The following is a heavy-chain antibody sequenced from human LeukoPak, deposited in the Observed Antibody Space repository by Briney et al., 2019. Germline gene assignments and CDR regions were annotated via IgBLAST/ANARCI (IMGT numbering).Heavy chain of an antibody. CDR3: ARHGVVVAAALDY. J-gene: IGHJ4*02. V-gene: IGHV4-4*09. CDR1: GGSISSYY. Sequence: SETLSLTCTVSGGSISSYYWSWFGQPPGKGLEWIGYIYTSGSTNYNPSLKSRVTISVDTSKNQFSLKLSSVTAADTAVYYCARHGVVVAAALDYWGQGTLVTVSS. D-gene: IGHD2-15*01. CDR2: IYTSGST.